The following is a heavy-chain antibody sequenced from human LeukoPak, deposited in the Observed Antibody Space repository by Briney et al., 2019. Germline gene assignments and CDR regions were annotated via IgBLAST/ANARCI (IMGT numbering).Heavy chain of an antibody. D-gene: IGHD5-12*01. CDR3: ARRVATIKGNFDS. CDR1: GYTFTSYW. Sequence: GESLKISCTDSGYTFTSYWIGWVRQMPGKGLEWMGIIYPGDSNTRYNPSFQGQVTISADKSINPAYLQWSSLKASDTAMYYCARRVATIKGNFDSWGQGTLVTVSS. V-gene: IGHV5-51*01. J-gene: IGHJ4*02. CDR2: IYPGDSNT.